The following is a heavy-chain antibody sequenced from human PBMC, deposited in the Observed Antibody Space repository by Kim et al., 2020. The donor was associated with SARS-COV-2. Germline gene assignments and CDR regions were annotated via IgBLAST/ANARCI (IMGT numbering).Heavy chain of an antibody. V-gene: IGHV3-48*02. Sequence: DSVKGRCTSSRDNAKSSLFLQMNSLRDEDTAVYYCARDYYDSSGYYSGGYWGQGTLVTVSS. J-gene: IGHJ4*02. CDR3: ARDYYDSSGYYSGGY. D-gene: IGHD3-22*01.